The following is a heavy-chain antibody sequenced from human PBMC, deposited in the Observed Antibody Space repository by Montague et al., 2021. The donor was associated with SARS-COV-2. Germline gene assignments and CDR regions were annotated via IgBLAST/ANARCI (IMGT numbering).Heavy chain of an antibody. CDR2: INHRGTS. V-gene: IGHV4-34*01. D-gene: IGHD3-22*01. CDR3: ARGRQHFNMIVVVMTGGEYYFDY. CDR1: GGSFSDYY. J-gene: IGHJ4*02. Sequence: SETLSLTCAVYGGSFSDYYWSWIRQPPGKGLEWIGEINHRGTSNYNPSLKSRVSISADTSKNQFSLYLSFVTAADTAVYYCARGRQHFNMIVVVMTGGEYYFDYWGQGTLVTVSS.